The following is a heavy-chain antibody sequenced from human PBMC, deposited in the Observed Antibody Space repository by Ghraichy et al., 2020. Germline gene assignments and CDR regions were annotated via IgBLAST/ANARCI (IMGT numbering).Heavy chain of an antibody. CDR2: IYYSGST. D-gene: IGHD3-3*01. Sequence: SETLSLTCTVSGGSISSYYWSWIRQPPGKGLEWIGYIYYSGSTNYNPSLKSRVTISVDTSKNQFSLKLSSVTAADTAVYYCARGVFFGYYYGMDVWGQGTTVTVSS. V-gene: IGHV4-59*01. J-gene: IGHJ6*02. CDR1: GGSISSYY. CDR3: ARGVFFGYYYGMDV.